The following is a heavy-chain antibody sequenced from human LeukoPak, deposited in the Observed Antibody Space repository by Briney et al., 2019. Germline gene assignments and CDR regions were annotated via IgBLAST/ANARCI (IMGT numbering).Heavy chain of an antibody. D-gene: IGHD6-6*01. J-gene: IGHJ4*02. CDR3: ARGASSSLNY. Sequence: SETLSLTCTVSGGSISSYYWSWIRQPPGKGLEWIGYIYYSGSTNYNPSLKSRVTISVDASKNQFSLKLSSVTAADTAVYYCARGASSSLNYWGQGTLVTVSS. CDR1: GGSISSYY. CDR2: IYYSGST. V-gene: IGHV4-59*01.